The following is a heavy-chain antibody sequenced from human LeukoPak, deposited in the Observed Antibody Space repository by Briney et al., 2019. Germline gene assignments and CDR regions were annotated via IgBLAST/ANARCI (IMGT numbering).Heavy chain of an antibody. V-gene: IGHV3-48*03. CDR3: ARDQLGQRLAHDAFDI. D-gene: IGHD6-19*01. Sequence: GGSLRLSCAASGFTFSSYEMNWVRQAPGKGLEWVSYISFSGSTVYYSDSVQGRFTISRDNAKNSVYLQMSSLRAEDTAVYYCARDQLGQRLAHDAFDIWGQGTVVTVSA. J-gene: IGHJ3*02. CDR1: GFTFSSYE. CDR2: ISFSGSTV.